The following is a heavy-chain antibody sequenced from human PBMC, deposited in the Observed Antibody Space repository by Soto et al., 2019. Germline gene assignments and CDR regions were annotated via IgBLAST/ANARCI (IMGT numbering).Heavy chain of an antibody. Sequence: SETLSLTCTVSGGSISSSSYYWGWIRQPPGKGLEWIGSIYYSGSTYYNPSLKSRVTISVDTSKNQFSLKLSSVTAADTAVYYCARHRVTTVTSNWFDPWGQGTLVTVSS. CDR2: IYYSGST. CDR1: GGSISSSSYY. V-gene: IGHV4-39*01. CDR3: ARHRVTTVTSNWFDP. D-gene: IGHD4-17*01. J-gene: IGHJ5*02.